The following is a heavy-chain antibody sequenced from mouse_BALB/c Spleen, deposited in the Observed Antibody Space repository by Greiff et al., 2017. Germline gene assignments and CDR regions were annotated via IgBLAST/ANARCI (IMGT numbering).Heavy chain of an antibody. CDR1: GYTFTSYW. V-gene: IGHV1S81*02. J-gene: IGHJ4*01. CDR2: INPSNGRT. D-gene: IGHD2-14*01. Sequence: VQLQQPGAELVKPGASVKLSCKASGYTFTSYWMHWVKQRPGQGLEWIGEINPSNGRTNYNEKFKSKATLTVDKSSSTAYMQLSSLTSEDSAVYYCARRRAYYRYDDAMDYWGQGTSVTVSS. CDR3: ARRRAYYRYDDAMDY.